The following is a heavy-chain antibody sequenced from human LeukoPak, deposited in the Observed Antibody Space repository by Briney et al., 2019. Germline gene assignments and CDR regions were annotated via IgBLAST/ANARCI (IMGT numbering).Heavy chain of an antibody. Sequence: GGSLRLSCVASGVTSRNSWMHWVRHAPGKGLVWVSRITIDGSSTTYADSVKGRFTISRDSAKNTLYLQMNSLRAEDTAVYYCAKEHSGSYAIYYFDYWGQGTLVTVSS. CDR2: ITIDGSST. CDR1: GVTSRNSW. V-gene: IGHV3-74*03. CDR3: AKEHSGSYAIYYFDY. J-gene: IGHJ4*02. D-gene: IGHD1-26*01.